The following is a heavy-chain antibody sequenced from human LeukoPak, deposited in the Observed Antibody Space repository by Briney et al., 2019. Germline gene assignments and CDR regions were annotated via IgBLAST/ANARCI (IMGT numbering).Heavy chain of an antibody. D-gene: IGHD2-15*01. CDR2: ISWNSGSI. CDR3: AKDSTSYCSGGSCSN. CDR1: GFTFDDYA. V-gene: IGHV3-9*01. Sequence: GGSLRLSCAASGFTFDDYAMHWVRHAPGKGLEWVSGISWNSGSIGYADSVKGRFTISRDNAKNSLYLQMNSLRAEDTALYYCAKDSTSYCSGGSCSNWGQGTLVTVSS. J-gene: IGHJ4*02.